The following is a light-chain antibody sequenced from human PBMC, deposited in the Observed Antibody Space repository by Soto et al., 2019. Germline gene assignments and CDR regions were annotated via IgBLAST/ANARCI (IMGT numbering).Light chain of an antibody. Sequence: DIQMTQSPSSLSASVGDRVTITCRASQSIRNYLNWYQQKPEKAPKLLIYAASSLQSGVPSRFSGSGSGTDFTLTFSSLQPEDFATYYCQQSYSAPYTFGQGTKLEIK. CDR1: QSIRNY. CDR2: AAS. J-gene: IGKJ2*01. CDR3: QQSYSAPYT. V-gene: IGKV1-39*01.